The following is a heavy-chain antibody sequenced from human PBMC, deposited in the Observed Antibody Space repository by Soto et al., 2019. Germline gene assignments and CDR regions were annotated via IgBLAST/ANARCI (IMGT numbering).Heavy chain of an antibody. D-gene: IGHD1-20*01. CDR2: ISSGSRAI. CDR3: AGDNSYACDY. Sequence: GGSLRLSCAASGFTFTSHSMNWVRQAPGKGQEWVSYISSGSRAIFYADSVKGRFTISRDNAKNALYLQMNSLRAEDTAVYYCAGDNSYACDYWGRETLVTVSS. V-gene: IGHV3-48*01. CDR1: GFTFTSHS. J-gene: IGHJ4*02.